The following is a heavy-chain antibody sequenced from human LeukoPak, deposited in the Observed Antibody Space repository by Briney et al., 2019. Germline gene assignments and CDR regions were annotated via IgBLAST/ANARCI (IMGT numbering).Heavy chain of an antibody. J-gene: IGHJ6*02. CDR3: ASGNSGSHYVEYYYGMDV. CDR2: ISYDGSNN. D-gene: IGHD1-26*01. V-gene: IGHV3-30*14. CDR1: GFTFSSYA. Sequence: PGRSLRLSCAASGFTFSSYAMQWVRQAPGKGLEWVAVISYDGSNNYYADSVKGRFTISRDNSENTLYLQMNSLRAEDTAVYYCASGNSGSHYVEYYYGMDVWGQGTTVTVSS.